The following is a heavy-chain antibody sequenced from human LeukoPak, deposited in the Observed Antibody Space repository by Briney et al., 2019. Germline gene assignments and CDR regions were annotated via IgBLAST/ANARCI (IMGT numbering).Heavy chain of an antibody. CDR2: IYYSGST. CDR3: ARQLQWELNY. CDR1: GDSVRNDFYY. D-gene: IGHD1-26*01. J-gene: IGHJ4*02. V-gene: IGHV4-61*01. Sequence: SETLSLTCSVSGDSVRNDFYYWSWIRQPPGKGLEWIGYIYYSGSTNYNPSLKSRVTISVDTSKNQFSLKLSSVTAADTAVYYCARQLQWELNYWGQGTLVTVSS.